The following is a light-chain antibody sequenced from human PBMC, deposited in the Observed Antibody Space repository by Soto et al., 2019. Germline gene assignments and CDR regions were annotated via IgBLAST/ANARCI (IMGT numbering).Light chain of an antibody. Sequence: QSALTQPASVSGSPGQSITISCTGTNSDLGTYNLVSWYQQHPGKPPKLIIYEVIKRPSGVSNRFSGSKSGNTASLTVSGLQAEDEADYFCCLYAGSSVFWVFGGGTKLTVL. CDR1: NSDLGTYNL. CDR2: EVI. CDR3: CLYAGSSVFWV. J-gene: IGLJ3*02. V-gene: IGLV2-23*02.